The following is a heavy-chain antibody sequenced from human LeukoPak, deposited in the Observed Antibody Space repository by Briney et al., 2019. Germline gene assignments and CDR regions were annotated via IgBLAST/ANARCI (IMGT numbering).Heavy chain of an antibody. J-gene: IGHJ4*02. Sequence: SQTLSLTCTVSGGSISSGCYYWSWIRQPPGKGLEWIGYIYYSRSTYYNPSLKSRVTISVDTSKTQFSLKLSSVTAADTAVYYCARSSGATTRRLFDYWGQGTLVTVSS. CDR3: ARSSGATTRRLFDY. CDR1: GGSISSGCYY. V-gene: IGHV4-31*03. D-gene: IGHD1-26*01. CDR2: IYYSRST.